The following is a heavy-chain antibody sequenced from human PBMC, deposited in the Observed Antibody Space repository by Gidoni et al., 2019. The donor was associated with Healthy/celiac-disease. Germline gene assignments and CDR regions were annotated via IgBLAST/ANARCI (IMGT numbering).Heavy chain of an antibody. V-gene: IGHV3-7*01. CDR2: IKQDGSEK. J-gene: IGHJ4*02. CDR3: AREPDGYIDY. Sequence: EVQLVESGGGLGQPGGALGLSLAAPGLTFSSYWMGWVRQATGKGLEWVANIKQDGSEKYYVDSVKGRFTISRDNAKNSLYLQMNSLRAEDTAVYYCAREPDGYIDYWGQGTLVTVSS. CDR1: GLTFSSYW.